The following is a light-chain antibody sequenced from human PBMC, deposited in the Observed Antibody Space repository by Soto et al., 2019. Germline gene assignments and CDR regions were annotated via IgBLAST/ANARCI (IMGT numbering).Light chain of an antibody. CDR1: SSDVGGYKY. J-gene: IGLJ2*01. CDR3: CSFAGSYTWV. CDR2: DVT. V-gene: IGLV2-11*01. Sequence: QSALTQPRSVSGSPGQSVTISCTGTSSDVGGYKYVSWYQQLPGEAPKLMIYDVTKRPSGVPDRFSGSESGNTASLTISGLQAEDEADYYCCSFAGSYTWVFGGGTKVTVL.